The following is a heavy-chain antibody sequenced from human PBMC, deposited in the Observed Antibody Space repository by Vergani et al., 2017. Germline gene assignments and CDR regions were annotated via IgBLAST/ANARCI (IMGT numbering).Heavy chain of an antibody. Sequence: QVQLVESGGGVVQPGRSLRLSCAASGFTFSSYAMHWVRQAPGKGLEWVAFISDDGSNKYYADAVKGRFTISRDNSKNTLYLQMNSLRAEDTALYYCAKGTYGYMFDYWGQGTLVTVSS. CDR2: ISDDGSNK. J-gene: IGHJ4*02. CDR3: AKGTYGYMFDY. CDR1: GFTFSSYA. V-gene: IGHV3-30*04. D-gene: IGHD5-18*01.